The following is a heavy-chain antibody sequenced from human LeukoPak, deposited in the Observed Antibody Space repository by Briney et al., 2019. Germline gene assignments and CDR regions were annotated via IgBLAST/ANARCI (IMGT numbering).Heavy chain of an antibody. D-gene: IGHD2-2*02. Sequence: ASVKASCKASGGTFSSYATSWVRQAPGQGLEWMGGIIPIFGTANYAQTFQGRVTITTDESTSTAYMELSSLRSEDTAVYYCATLPYYCSSTSCYSRWWFDPWGQGTLVTVSS. V-gene: IGHV1-69*05. J-gene: IGHJ5*02. CDR2: IIPIFGTA. CDR3: ATLPYYCSSTSCYSRWWFDP. CDR1: GGTFSSYA.